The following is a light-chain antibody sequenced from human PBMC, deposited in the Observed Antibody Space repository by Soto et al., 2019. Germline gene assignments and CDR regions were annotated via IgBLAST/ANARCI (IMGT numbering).Light chain of an antibody. Sequence: EIVLTQSPGTLSLSPGERATLSCRASQSVSNNYLAWYQQKLGQAPRLLIYGASNRATGIPDRFSGSESGTDFTLTISRLEPEDFAVYFCQQYGVSPWTFGQGTKVEIK. CDR1: QSVSNNY. J-gene: IGKJ1*01. V-gene: IGKV3-20*01. CDR2: GAS. CDR3: QQYGVSPWT.